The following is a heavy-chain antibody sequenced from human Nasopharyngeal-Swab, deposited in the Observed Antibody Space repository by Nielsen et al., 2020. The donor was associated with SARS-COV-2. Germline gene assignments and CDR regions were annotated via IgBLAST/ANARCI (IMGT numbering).Heavy chain of an antibody. J-gene: IGHJ4*02. CDR1: GFTFSNYA. V-gene: IGHV3-74*01. Sequence: GESLKISCAASGFTFSNYAMSWVRQAPGKGLVWVSRINSDGSSTSYADSVKGRFTISRDNAKNTLYLQMNSLRAEDTAVYYCARDKGAAAGDADFDYWGQGTLVTVSS. CDR3: ARDKGAAAGDADFDY. CDR2: INSDGSST. D-gene: IGHD6-13*01.